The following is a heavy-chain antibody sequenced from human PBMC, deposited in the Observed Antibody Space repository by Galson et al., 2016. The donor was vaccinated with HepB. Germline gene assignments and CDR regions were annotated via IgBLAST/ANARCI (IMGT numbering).Heavy chain of an antibody. J-gene: IGHJ4*01. CDR1: GFTFRNHQ. CDR2: IEGDGSSP. Sequence: SLRLSCAVSGFTFRNHQMHWVRQVPGKGLVWVSRIEGDGSSPIYADSVKGRFTISRDNAENTLYLQMNSLRAEDTALYFCARGGYCSGATCYADFDYWGHGTLVTVSS. CDR3: ARGGYCSGATCYADFDY. V-gene: IGHV3-74*01. D-gene: IGHD2-15*01.